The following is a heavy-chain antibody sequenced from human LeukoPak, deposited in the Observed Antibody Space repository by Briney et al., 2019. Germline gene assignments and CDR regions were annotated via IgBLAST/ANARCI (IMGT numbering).Heavy chain of an antibody. CDR3: TTRMADSY. D-gene: IGHD3-22*01. Sequence: PGGSLRLSCAASGFTFSNAWMSWVRQAPGKGLEWVGRIKSNTDGGTTVYAAPVEGRFTISRDDSKSTLYLQMDSLKAEDTAVYYCTTRMADSYWGQGTLVTVSS. J-gene: IGHJ4*02. CDR2: IKSNTDGGTT. V-gene: IGHV3-15*01. CDR1: GFTFSNAW.